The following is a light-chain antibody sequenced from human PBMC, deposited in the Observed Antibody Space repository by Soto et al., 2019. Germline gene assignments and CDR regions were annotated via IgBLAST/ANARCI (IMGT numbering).Light chain of an antibody. CDR1: SSNIGSNT. CDR2: SNN. J-gene: IGLJ3*02. Sequence: QSVLTQPPSASGPPGQRVTISCSGSSSNIGSNTVNWYQQLPGTAPELLIYSNNQRPSGVPDRFSGSKSGTSASLAISGLQSEDEADYYCAAWDDSLNGWVFGGGTKLTVL. V-gene: IGLV1-44*01. CDR3: AAWDDSLNGWV.